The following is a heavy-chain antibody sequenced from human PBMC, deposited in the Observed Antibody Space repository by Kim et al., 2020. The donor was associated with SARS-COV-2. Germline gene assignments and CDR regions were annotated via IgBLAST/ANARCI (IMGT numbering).Heavy chain of an antibody. V-gene: IGHV3-9*01. J-gene: IGHJ6*02. CDR3: AKDMYSSSWAYGMDV. CDR1: GFTFDDYA. D-gene: IGHD6-13*01. CDR2: ISWNSGSI. Sequence: GGSLRLSCAASGFTFDDYAMHWVRQAPGKGLEWVSGISWNSGSIGYADSVKGRFTISRDNAKNSLYLQMNSLRAEDTALYYCAKDMYSSSWAYGMDVWGQGTTVTVSS.